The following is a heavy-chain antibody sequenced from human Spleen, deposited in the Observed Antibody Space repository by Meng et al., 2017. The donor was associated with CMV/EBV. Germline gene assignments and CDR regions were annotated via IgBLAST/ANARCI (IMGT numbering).Heavy chain of an antibody. Sequence: LTCAVSGGSFNIDYWWSWVRQTPGKGLQWLGELHHSGTTTYNPSLNSRVTFSLDKSKNEFSLKLTSVTVADTAVYYCARNGHYSLDSWSQGTLVTVSS. V-gene: IGHV4-4*02. D-gene: IGHD3-22*01. CDR3: ARNGHYSLDS. J-gene: IGHJ4*02. CDR1: GGSFNIDYW. CDR2: LHHSGTT.